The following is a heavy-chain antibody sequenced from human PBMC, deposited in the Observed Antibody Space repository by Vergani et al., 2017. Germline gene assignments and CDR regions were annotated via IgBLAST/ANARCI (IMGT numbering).Heavy chain of an antibody. J-gene: IGHJ5*02. CDR2: ISYDGSNK. Sequence: QVQLVESGGGVVQPGRSLRLSCAASGFTFSSYGMHWVRQAPGKGLEWVAVISYDGSNKYYADSVKGRFTISSDNSKNTLYLQMKSLRAEDTAVYYCAKDRLSRGGTFDPWGQGTLVTVSS. D-gene: IGHD1-26*01. V-gene: IGHV3-30*18. CDR3: AKDRLSRGGTFDP. CDR1: GFTFSSYG.